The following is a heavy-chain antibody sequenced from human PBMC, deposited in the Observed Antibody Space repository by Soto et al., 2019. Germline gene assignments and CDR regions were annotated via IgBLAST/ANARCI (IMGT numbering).Heavy chain of an antibody. Sequence: ASVKVSCKASGYTFTSYAMHWVRQAPGQRLEWMGWINAGNGNTKYSQKFQGRVTITRDTSASTAYMELSSLRSEDTAVYYCARATLSDTRAHYYVGYNWFDTWGQGTLVTVSS. CDR2: INAGNGNT. CDR3: ARATLSDTRAHYYVGYNWFDT. V-gene: IGHV1-3*01. J-gene: IGHJ5*02. D-gene: IGHD3-22*01. CDR1: GYTFTSYA.